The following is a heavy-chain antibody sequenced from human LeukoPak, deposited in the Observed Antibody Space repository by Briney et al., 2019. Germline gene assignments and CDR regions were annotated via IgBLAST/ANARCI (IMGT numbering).Heavy chain of an antibody. CDR1: GGTFGSYA. CDR2: IIPIFGTA. D-gene: IGHD2-2*01. V-gene: IGHV1-69*13. J-gene: IGHJ6*02. CDR3: ARDFTDIVVVPAAIGHGGYYYYYGMDV. Sequence: SVTVSCTASGGTFGSYAISWVRQAPGQGLEWMGGIIPIFGTANYAQKFQGRVTITADESTSTAYMELSSLRSEDTAVYYCARDFTDIVVVPAAIGHGGYYYYYGMDVWGQGTTVTVSS.